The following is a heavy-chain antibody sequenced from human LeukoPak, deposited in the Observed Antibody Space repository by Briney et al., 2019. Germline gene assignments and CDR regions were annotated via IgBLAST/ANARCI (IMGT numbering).Heavy chain of an antibody. CDR2: ISYDGSNK. J-gene: IGHJ6*02. V-gene: IGHV3-30-3*01. CDR3: AGGAAARGDV. D-gene: IGHD2-2*01. Sequence: PGGSLRLSCAASGFTFSSYALHWVRQAPGKGLEWVAVISYDGSNKYYADSVKGRFTISRDNSNNTLYLQMNSLRAEDAAVYYCAGGAAARGDVWGQGTTVTVSS. CDR1: GFTFSSYA.